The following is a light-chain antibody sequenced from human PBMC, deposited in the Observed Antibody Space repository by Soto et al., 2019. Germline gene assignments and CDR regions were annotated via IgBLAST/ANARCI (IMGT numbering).Light chain of an antibody. V-gene: IGKV1-5*01. CDR1: QSINNW. CDR2: DAS. CDR3: QQYNTWYT. Sequence: DGQMTQSPSALSASVGDRVTITCRATQSINNWLAWYQQKPGKAPRLLIYDASILESGVPSRFSGSGSGTEFTLTISSLQPDDFATYYCQQYNTWYTFGQGTKLEI. J-gene: IGKJ2*01.